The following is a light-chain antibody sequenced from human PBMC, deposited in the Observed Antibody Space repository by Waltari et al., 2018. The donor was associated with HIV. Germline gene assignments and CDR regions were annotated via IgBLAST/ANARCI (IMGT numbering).Light chain of an antibody. J-gene: IGLJ3*02. Sequence: QSVLTQPPSVSGAPGQRVTISCTGSSSTIGAGYDVHWYQQLPGTAPKLLIYGNSNRPSLVPDRFSGSKSGTSASLAITGLLAEDEADYYCQSYDSSLSVWVFGGGTKLTVL. CDR2: GNS. CDR1: SSTIGAGYD. CDR3: QSYDSSLSVWV. V-gene: IGLV1-40*01.